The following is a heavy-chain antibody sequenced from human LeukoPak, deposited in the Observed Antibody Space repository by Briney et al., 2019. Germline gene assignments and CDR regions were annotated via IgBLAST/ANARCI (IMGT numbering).Heavy chain of an antibody. V-gene: IGHV1-46*01. CDR1: GYTFTTYC. CDR2: IDPSGGST. D-gene: IGHD3-22*01. CDR3: ARGDGDSDSNGVLMGWFDP. J-gene: IGHJ5*02. Sequence: ASVKVSCKASGYTFTTYCMHWVRQAPGHGLEWMGVIDPSGGSTSYAQRFQDRVTMTSDTSTSTVYMELSSLRSEDTAVYYCARGDGDSDSNGVLMGWFDPWGQGTLVNVSS.